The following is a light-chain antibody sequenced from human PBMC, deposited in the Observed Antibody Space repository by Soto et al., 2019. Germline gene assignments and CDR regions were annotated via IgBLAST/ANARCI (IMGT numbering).Light chain of an antibody. CDR1: QSVSSSY. J-gene: IGKJ5*01. CDR2: QTS. V-gene: IGKV3D-20*02. CDR3: QQRSNWPPIT. Sequence: ENVLTQSPGTLSLSPGERATLSCRASQSVSSSYLAWYQHKPGQAPRFLIYQTSLRAAGIPARFSGSGSGTDFTLTISSLEPEDFAVYYCQQRSNWPPITFGQGTRLEIK.